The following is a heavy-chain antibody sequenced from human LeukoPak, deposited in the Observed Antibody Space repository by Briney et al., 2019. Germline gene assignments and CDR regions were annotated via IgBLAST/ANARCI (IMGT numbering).Heavy chain of an antibody. Sequence: SVTLSLTCVVSGGFMSRSNWWNWARQPPGKGLEWIGEIYHSGSTNYNPSLKSRVTISVDKSKNQFSLKLSSVTAADTAVYYCARVRYFDWLSWGQGTLVTVSS. J-gene: IGHJ4*02. V-gene: IGHV4-4*02. CDR3: ARVRYFDWLS. CDR1: GGFMSRSNW. D-gene: IGHD3-9*01. CDR2: IYHSGST.